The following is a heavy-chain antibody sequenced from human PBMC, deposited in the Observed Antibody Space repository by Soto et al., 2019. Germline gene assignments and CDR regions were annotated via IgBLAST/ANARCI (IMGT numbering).Heavy chain of an antibody. J-gene: IGHJ6*02. CDR3: ASVETQRYYYGMDV. CDR2: IIPIFRTA. CDR1: GGTFSSYA. V-gene: IGHV1-69*12. Sequence: QVQLVQSGAEVKKPGSSVKVSCKASGGTFSSYAISWVRQAPGQGLEWMGGIIPIFRTADYAQKLQGRVTIXAXDXXSTAYMELSSLRSEDTAVYYCASVETQRYYYGMDVWGQGTTVTVSS. D-gene: IGHD2-15*01.